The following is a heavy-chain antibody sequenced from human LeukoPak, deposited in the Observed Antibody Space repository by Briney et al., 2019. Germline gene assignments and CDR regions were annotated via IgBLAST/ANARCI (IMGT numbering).Heavy chain of an antibody. CDR3: TTDGTYYYGSGSYYYDY. V-gene: IGHV3-15*01. D-gene: IGHD3-10*01. CDR2: IKSKTDGGTT. CDR1: GCTFSNAW. Sequence: GGSLRLSCAASGCTFSNAWMSWVRQAPGKGLEWVGRIKSKTDGGTTDYAAPVKGRFTISRDDSKNTLYLQMNSLKTEDTAVYYCTTDGTYYYGSGSYYYDYWGQGTLVTVSS. J-gene: IGHJ4*02.